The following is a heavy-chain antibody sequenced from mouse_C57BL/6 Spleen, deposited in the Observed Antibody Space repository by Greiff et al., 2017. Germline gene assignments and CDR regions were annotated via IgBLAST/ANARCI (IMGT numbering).Heavy chain of an antibody. Sequence: QVQLQQPGAELVRPGSSVKLSCKASGYTFTSYWMHWVKQRPIQGLEWIGNIDPSDSETHYNQKFKDKATLTVDKSSSTAYMQLSSLTSEDSAVYDCARAGNYLYYFDYWGQGTTLTVSS. D-gene: IGHD2-1*01. V-gene: IGHV1-52*01. J-gene: IGHJ2*01. CDR3: ARAGNYLYYFDY. CDR1: GYTFTSYW. CDR2: IDPSDSET.